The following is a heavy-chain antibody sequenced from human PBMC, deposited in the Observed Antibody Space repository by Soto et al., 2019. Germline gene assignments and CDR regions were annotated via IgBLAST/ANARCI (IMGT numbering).Heavy chain of an antibody. CDR2: IYWEDDK. Sequence: HITLKESGPTLVQPTQTLTLTCTFSGFSLSTSGVGVGWIRQPPGKALEWLALIYWEDDKRYSPSLKSRRTITKDTSKHQVVLTMTNMDPVDTATYYCAHRPSYCSGGSCYSGFGYWGQGTLVTVSS. D-gene: IGHD2-15*01. J-gene: IGHJ4*02. CDR3: AHRPSYCSGGSCYSGFGY. CDR1: GFSLSTSGVG. V-gene: IGHV2-5*02.